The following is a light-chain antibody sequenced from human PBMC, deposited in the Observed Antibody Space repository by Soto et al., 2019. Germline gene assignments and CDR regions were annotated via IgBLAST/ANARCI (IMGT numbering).Light chain of an antibody. V-gene: IGKV1-39*01. Sequence: DIQMNQSPSSLSASVGDRAAITCRASQTSGSHLNWYQQRPGKAPELLIHAAAYLQSGVPSRFSSRVSGKEFTLTISSMDREDFATYSCQQSYMTPWTVGQGTKVESK. CDR2: AAA. J-gene: IGKJ1*01. CDR3: QQSYMTPWT. CDR1: QTSGSH.